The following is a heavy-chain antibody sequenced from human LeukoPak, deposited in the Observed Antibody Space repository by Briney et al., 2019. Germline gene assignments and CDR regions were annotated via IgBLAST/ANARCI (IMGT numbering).Heavy chain of an antibody. CDR3: ARGRREDDSTLYTDY. Sequence: SETLSLTCVVYGGSFSGYYWSWIRQPPGKGLEWIGEINHSGSTNYNPSLKSRVTISVDTSKNQFSLKLSSVTAADTAVYYCARGRREDDSTLYTDYWGQGTLVTVSS. CDR2: INHSGST. D-gene: IGHD3-16*01. V-gene: IGHV4-34*01. CDR1: GGSFSGYY. J-gene: IGHJ4*02.